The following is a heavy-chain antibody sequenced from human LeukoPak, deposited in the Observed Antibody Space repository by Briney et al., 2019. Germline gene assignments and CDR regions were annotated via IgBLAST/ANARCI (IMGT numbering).Heavy chain of an antibody. V-gene: IGHV4-59*01. CDR2: IYYSGST. J-gene: IGHJ2*01. CDR1: GGSISSYY. Sequence: SETLSLTCTVSGGSISSYYWSWIRQPPGKGLEWIGYIYYSGSTNYNPSLKSRVTISVDTSKNQFSLKLSSVTAADTAVYYCARASGWNLVRYFDLWGRGTLVTVSS. D-gene: IGHD1-7*01. CDR3: ARASGWNLVRYFDL.